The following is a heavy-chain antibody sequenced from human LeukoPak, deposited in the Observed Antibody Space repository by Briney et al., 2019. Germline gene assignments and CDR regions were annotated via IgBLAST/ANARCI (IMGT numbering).Heavy chain of an antibody. J-gene: IGHJ5*02. Sequence: SQTLSLTCSISGDSFSSNSVTWNWIRQSPSRGLEWLGRTYYRSTWYNDYAVSVRGRITVNPDTSKNQFSLHLNSVTPEDTAVYYCARRLTQYDCFDPWGQGILVTVSS. D-gene: IGHD2-2*01. CDR1: GDSFSSNSVT. V-gene: IGHV6-1*01. CDR3: ARRLTQYDCFDP. CDR2: TYYRSTWYN.